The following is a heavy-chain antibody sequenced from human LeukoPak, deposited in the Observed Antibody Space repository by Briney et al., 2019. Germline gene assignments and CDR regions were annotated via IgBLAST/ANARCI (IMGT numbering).Heavy chain of an antibody. CDR3: ARDYSSFCLDF. CDR2: IWYDGSNK. J-gene: IGHJ4*02. D-gene: IGHD2-15*01. V-gene: IGHV3-33*01. CDR1: GFTFSSCG. Sequence: GGSLRLSCAASGFTFSSCGMHWVRQVPGKGLEWVAIIWYDGSNKYYADSVEGRFTISRDNSKNTLYLQMNSLRAEDTALYYCARDYSSFCLDFWGQGTLVTVSS.